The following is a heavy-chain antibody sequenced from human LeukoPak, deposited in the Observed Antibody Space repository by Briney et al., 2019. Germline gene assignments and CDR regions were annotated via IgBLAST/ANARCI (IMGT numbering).Heavy chain of an antibody. Sequence: PSETLSLTCTVSGASISGYYWSWIRQPARKGLEWIGRIYNNGDTKYNPSLKSRVTMSVDTSKNQFSLKLSSVTAADTAVYFCAREAATAAHLHYWGQGTLVAVSS. CDR2: IYNNGDT. CDR1: GASISGYY. CDR3: AREAATAAHLHY. J-gene: IGHJ4*02. D-gene: IGHD6-13*01. V-gene: IGHV4-4*07.